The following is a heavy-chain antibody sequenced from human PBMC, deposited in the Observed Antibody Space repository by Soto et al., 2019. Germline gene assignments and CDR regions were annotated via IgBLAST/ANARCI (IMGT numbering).Heavy chain of an antibody. V-gene: IGHV1-69*13. Sequence: ASVKVSWKASGGTFSSYAISWVRQAPGQGLEWMGGIIPIFGTANYAQKFQGRVTITADESTSTAYMELSSLRSEDTAVYYCARGRIAARNYYYYGMDVWGQGTTVTVSS. D-gene: IGHD6-25*01. J-gene: IGHJ6*02. CDR1: GGTFSSYA. CDR2: IIPIFGTA. CDR3: ARGRIAARNYYYYGMDV.